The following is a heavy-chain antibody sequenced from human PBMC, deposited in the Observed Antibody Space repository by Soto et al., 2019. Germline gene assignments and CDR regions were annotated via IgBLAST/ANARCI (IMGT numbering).Heavy chain of an antibody. D-gene: IGHD2-15*01. V-gene: IGHV4-59*01. Sequence: SETLSLTCTVSGASISSYYWSSLRQPPGKGLEWLGYIYYSGSTNYNPSLKSRVTISVDTSKNQFSLKLSSVTAADTAVYYCASFGYCSGGSCYPSAFDNWGQGTMVTVSS. CDR1: GASISSYY. J-gene: IGHJ3*02. CDR3: ASFGYCSGGSCYPSAFDN. CDR2: IYYSGST.